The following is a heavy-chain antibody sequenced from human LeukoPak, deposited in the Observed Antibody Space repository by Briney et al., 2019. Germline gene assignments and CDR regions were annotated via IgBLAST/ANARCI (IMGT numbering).Heavy chain of an antibody. CDR3: ARHPPRDGSAFDY. J-gene: IGHJ4*02. CDR1: GGSISSGSYY. CDR2: MYYSGTT. V-gene: IGHV4-39*01. Sequence: SETLSLTCTVSGGSISSGSYYWGWIRQPPGKGLEWIASMYYSGTTFYSPPLKSRVTISVDTSKNQLSLKLGSVTAADTAVYYCARHPPRDGSAFDYWGQGTLVTVSS.